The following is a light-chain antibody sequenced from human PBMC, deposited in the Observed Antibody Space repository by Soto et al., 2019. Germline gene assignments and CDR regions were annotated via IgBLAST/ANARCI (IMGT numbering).Light chain of an antibody. CDR2: SNN. CDR3: AAWDDSLHGRAV. J-gene: IGLJ7*01. Sequence: QSVLTQPPSASGTPGQRVTISCSGSSSNIGSNTVNWYQQLPGTAPKLLIYSNNQRPSGVPDRFSGSKSGTSASLAISGLQSEDEADYYCAAWDDSLHGRAVFGGGTQLTVL. CDR1: SSNIGSNT. V-gene: IGLV1-44*01.